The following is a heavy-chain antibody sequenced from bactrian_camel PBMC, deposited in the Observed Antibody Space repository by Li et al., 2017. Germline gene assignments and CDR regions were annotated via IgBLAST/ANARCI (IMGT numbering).Heavy chain of an antibody. V-gene: IGHV3S53*01. CDR2: IDGDGKP. J-gene: IGHJ6*01. CDR1: GHIDSSYC. D-gene: IGHD2*01. Sequence: HVQLVESGGGSVQEGGSLTLSCTPSGHIDSSYCMGWFRQAPGTSTEREAVAAIDGDGKPSYADSVKGRFTVSRDNDKNTFYLQMNNLKPEDSAMYHCAADCPTVGGGSRAAVFGYWGQGTQVTVS. CDR3: AADCPTVGGGSRAAVFGY.